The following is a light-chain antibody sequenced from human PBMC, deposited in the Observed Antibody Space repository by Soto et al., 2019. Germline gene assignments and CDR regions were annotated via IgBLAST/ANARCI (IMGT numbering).Light chain of an antibody. Sequence: QSVLTQPASVSGSPGQSITISCTGTSSDVGGYNYVSWYQQHPGKAPKLMIYEVSNRPSGVSNRFSGSKSDKTASLTISGLQAEDEADYYCSLYTSSSIHVVFGGGTKLTVL. CDR1: SSDVGGYNY. CDR2: EVS. V-gene: IGLV2-14*01. CDR3: SLYTSSSIHVV. J-gene: IGLJ2*01.